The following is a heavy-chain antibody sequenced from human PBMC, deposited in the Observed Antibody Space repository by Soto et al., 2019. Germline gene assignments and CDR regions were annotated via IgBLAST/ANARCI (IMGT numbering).Heavy chain of an antibody. J-gene: IGHJ6*02. CDR1: GFTFSSYA. CDR2: ISYDGSNK. Sequence: GGSLRLSCAASGFTFSSYAMHWVRQAPGKGLEWVAVISYDGSNKYYADSVRGRFTISRDNSKKTLYLQMNSLGAEDTAVYYCARGGRLLPPTYYYYYGMDVWGQGTTVTVSS. V-gene: IGHV3-30-3*01. CDR3: ARGGRLLPPTYYYYYGMDV. D-gene: IGHD2-21*02.